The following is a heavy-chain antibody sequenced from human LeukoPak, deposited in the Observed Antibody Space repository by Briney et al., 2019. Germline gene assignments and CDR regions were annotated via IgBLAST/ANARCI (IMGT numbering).Heavy chain of an antibody. Sequence: KPSETLSLTCTVSGGSISSYYWSWIRQPPGKGLEWIGYIYYSGSTNYNPSLKSRVTISVDMSKNQFSLKLSSVTAADTAVYYCARSRYGSGSYGFDPWGQGTLVTVSS. J-gene: IGHJ5*02. D-gene: IGHD3-10*01. CDR2: IYYSGST. CDR3: ARSRYGSGSYGFDP. CDR1: GGSISSYY. V-gene: IGHV4-59*01.